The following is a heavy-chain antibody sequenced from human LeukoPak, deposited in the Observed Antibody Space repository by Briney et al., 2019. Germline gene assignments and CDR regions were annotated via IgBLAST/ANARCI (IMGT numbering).Heavy chain of an antibody. CDR3: ASRSCGGGSCYAVDF. V-gene: IGHV4-38-2*02. CDR2: ISHRGST. D-gene: IGHD2-15*01. Sequence: SETLSLTCTVSGYSITRGYFWGWIRQPPGKGLEWIGSISHRGSTYYNPSLKSRVTISVDTSKKQFSLRLSSVTAADTAVYYCASRSCGGGSCYAVDFWGQGTLVTVSS. J-gene: IGHJ4*02. CDR1: GYSITRGYF.